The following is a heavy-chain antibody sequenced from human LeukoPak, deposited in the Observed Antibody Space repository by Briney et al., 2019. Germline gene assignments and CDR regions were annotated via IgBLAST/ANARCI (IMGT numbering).Heavy chain of an antibody. CDR3: ARGSDPYYYGSGSQYYFDY. J-gene: IGHJ4*02. V-gene: IGHV4-30-2*01. D-gene: IGHD3-10*01. Sequence: SETLSLTCAVSGGSISSGGYSWSWIRQPPGKGLEWIGYIYHSGSTYYNPSLKSRVTISVDRSKNQFSLKLSSVTAADTAVYYCARGSDPYYYGSGSQYYFDYWGQGTLVTVPS. CDR1: GGSISSGGYS. CDR2: IYHSGST.